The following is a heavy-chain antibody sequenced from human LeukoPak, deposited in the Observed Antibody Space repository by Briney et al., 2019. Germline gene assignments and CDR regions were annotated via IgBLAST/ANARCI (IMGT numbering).Heavy chain of an antibody. CDR3: ARAGQVASSGYYLRY. J-gene: IGHJ4*02. CDR1: GGSISSGGYY. CDR2: IYYSGST. D-gene: IGHD3-22*01. V-gene: IGHV4-31*03. Sequence: SETLSLTCTVSGGSISSGGYYWSWIRQHPGKGLEWIGYIYYSGSTYYNPSLKSRVTISVDTSKNQFSLKLSSVTAADTAVYYCARAGQVASSGYYLRYWGQGTLVTVSS.